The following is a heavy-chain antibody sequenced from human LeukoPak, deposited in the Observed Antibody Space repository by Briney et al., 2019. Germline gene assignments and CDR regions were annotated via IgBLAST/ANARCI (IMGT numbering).Heavy chain of an antibody. V-gene: IGHV3-30*18. CDR2: ISYDGSDK. D-gene: IGHD5-18*01. J-gene: IGHJ4*02. CDR1: GFTLSAHY. CDR3: AKNAHYQGYSYGGIDY. Sequence: GGSLRLSCVVSGFTLSAHYMDWVRQAPGKGLEWVAVISYDGSDKYSADSVKGRFTISRDNSKNTLYLQMNSLRAEDTAVYYCAKNAHYQGYSYGGIDYWGQGTLVTVSS.